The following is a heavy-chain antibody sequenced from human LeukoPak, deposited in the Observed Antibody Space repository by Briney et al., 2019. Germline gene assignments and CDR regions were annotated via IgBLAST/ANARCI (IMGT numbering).Heavy chain of an antibody. V-gene: IGHV3-66*01. CDR1: GFTFSSNY. CDR3: ARGSMVRGVPADY. CDR2: IYSGGST. J-gene: IGHJ4*02. Sequence: GGSLRLSCAASGFTFSSNYMSWVRQAPGKGLEWVSVIYSGGSTYYADSVKGRFTISRDNSKNTLYLQMNSLRAEDTAVYYCARGSMVRGVPADYWGQGTLVTVSS. D-gene: IGHD3-10*01.